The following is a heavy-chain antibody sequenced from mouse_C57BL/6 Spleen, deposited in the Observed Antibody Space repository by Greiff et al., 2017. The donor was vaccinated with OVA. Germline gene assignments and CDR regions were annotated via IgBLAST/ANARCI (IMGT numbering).Heavy chain of an antibody. Sequence: EVKLVESGAELVRPGASVKLSCTASGFNIKDDYMHWVKQRPEQGLEWIGWIDPENGDTEYASKFQGKATITADTSSNTAYLQLSSLTSEDTAVYYCTTDGSAWFAYWGQGTLVTVSA. CDR3: TTDGSAWFAY. CDR2: IDPENGDT. V-gene: IGHV14-4*01. CDR1: GFNIKDDY. D-gene: IGHD2-3*01. J-gene: IGHJ3*01.